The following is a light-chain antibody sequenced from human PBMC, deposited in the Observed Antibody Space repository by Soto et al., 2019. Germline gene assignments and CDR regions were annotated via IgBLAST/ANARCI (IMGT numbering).Light chain of an antibody. V-gene: IGKV1-27*01. J-gene: IGKJ1*01. CDR3: QKYNSSPRT. Sequence: DIQMTQSPSSLSASVGDRVTITCRARQGISNYLAWYQQKPGKVPKLLIYAASTLQSGVPSRFSGSGSGTDFTLTISRLQPEDVATYYCQKYNSSPRTFGQVTKVEIK. CDR1: QGISNY. CDR2: AAS.